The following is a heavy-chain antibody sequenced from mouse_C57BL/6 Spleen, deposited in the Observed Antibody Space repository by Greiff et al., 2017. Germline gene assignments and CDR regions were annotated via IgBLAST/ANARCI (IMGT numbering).Heavy chain of an antibody. D-gene: IGHD1-1*01. CDR2: ISSGSSTI. Sequence: EVQVVESGGGLVKPGGSLKLSCAASGFTFSDYGMHWVRQAPEKGLEWVAYISSGSSTIYYADTVKGRFTISRDNAKNTLFLQMTSLRSEDTGRYYCERPYYGRGYYAMDYWGQGTSVTVSS. V-gene: IGHV5-17*01. CDR1: GFTFSDYG. CDR3: ERPYYGRGYYAMDY. J-gene: IGHJ4*01.